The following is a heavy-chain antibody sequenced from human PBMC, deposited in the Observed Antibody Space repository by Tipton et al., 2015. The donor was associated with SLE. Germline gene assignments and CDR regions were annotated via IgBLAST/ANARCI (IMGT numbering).Heavy chain of an antibody. J-gene: IGHJ4*02. CDR2: IDHSGST. Sequence: TLSLTCAVYGGSFSGYYWSWIRQPPGKGLEWIGEIDHSGSTNYNPSLKSRVTISVDTSKKHLSLILSSVTAADTAVYYCASRRNVLTSFDYWGQGSLVTVSS. CDR1: GGSFSGYY. V-gene: IGHV4-34*01. CDR3: ASRRNVLTSFDY. D-gene: IGHD1-14*01.